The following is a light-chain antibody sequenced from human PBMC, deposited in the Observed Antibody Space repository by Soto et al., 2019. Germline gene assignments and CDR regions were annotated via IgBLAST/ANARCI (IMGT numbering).Light chain of an antibody. J-gene: IGKJ1*01. V-gene: IGKV3-20*01. CDR1: QSVSTNF. CDR3: QQYGRTSWT. Sequence: EIVLTQSPGTLSLSPGEGATLSCRASQSVSTNFFAWYQQKPGQAPRLLISGASTRATGIPDRFSGSGSGTEFTLTISRLEPEDFAVYYCQQYGRTSWTFGQGTKVDIK. CDR2: GAS.